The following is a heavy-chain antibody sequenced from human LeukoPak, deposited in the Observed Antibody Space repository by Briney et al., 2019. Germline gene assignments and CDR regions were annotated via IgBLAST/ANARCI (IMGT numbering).Heavy chain of an antibody. CDR2: IKTKTDGGTT. J-gene: IGHJ4*02. CDR3: TTSVTMVRGVIIAFDY. D-gene: IGHD3-10*01. V-gene: IGHV3-15*01. Sequence: PGGSLRLSCAASGFTFSNAWMSWVRQAPGKGLEWVGRIKTKTDGGTTDYAAPVKGRFTVSRDDSENTLYLQMSSLKTEDTGVYYCTTSVTMVRGVIIAFDYWGQGTLVTVSS. CDR1: GFTFSNAW.